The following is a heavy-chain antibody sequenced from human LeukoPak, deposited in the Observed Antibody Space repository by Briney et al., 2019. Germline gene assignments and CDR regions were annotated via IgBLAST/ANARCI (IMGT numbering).Heavy chain of an antibody. J-gene: IGHJ4*02. CDR3: ARDNRYSSSWYYFQY. V-gene: IGHV1-18*01. D-gene: IGHD6-13*01. CDR2: ISAYNGNT. CDR1: GYTFTSYG. Sequence: GASVKVSCKASGYTFTSYGISWVRQAPGQGLEWMGWISAYNGNTNYAQKLQGRVTMTTNTSTSTAYMELRSLRSDDTAVYYCARDNRYSSSWYYFQYWGQGTLVTVSS.